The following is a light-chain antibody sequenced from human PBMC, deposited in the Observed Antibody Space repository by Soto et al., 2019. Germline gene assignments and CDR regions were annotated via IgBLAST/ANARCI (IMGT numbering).Light chain of an antibody. CDR1: QTVNRNY. CDR2: GVS. V-gene: IGKV3-20*01. J-gene: IGKJ1*01. CDR3: QQYIDSPRT. Sequence: ENVLTQSPGTLALSLGDGATLSCRASQTVNRNYLAWYHQKPGQPPRLLIYGVSNRATGVPDRFSGGGSGTEFTLTIVSLEPDDFGTYYCQQYIDSPRTFGQGTRVEVK.